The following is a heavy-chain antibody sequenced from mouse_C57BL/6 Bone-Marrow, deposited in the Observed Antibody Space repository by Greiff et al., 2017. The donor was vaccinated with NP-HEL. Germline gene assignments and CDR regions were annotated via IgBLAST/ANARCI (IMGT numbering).Heavy chain of an antibody. CDR2: IDPANGNT. V-gene: IGHV14-3*01. Sequence: VQLKESVAELVRPGASVKLSCTASGFNIKNTYMHWVKQRPEQGLEWIGRIDPANGNTKYAPKFQGKATITADTSSNTAYLQLSSLTSEDTAIYYCASPRRSSGYLYYAMDYWGQGTSVTVSS. CDR1: GFNIKNTY. J-gene: IGHJ4*01. CDR3: ASPRRSSGYLYYAMDY. D-gene: IGHD3-2*02.